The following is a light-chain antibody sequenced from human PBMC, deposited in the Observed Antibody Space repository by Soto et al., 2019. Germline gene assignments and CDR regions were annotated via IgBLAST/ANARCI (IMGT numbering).Light chain of an antibody. CDR2: GNN. Sequence: QSVLTQAPSVSGAPGQRVTISCTGSSSNIGAGYNVQWYQQLPGTAPKLLIYGNNNRPSGVPDRFSGSKSGTSASLAITGLQAEDEADYYCQSYDNSLSSSVFGGGTKLTVL. CDR1: SSNIGAGYN. CDR3: QSYDNSLSSSV. J-gene: IGLJ2*01. V-gene: IGLV1-40*01.